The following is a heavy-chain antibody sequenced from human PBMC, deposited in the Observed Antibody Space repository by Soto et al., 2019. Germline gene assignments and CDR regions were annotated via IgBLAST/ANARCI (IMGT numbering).Heavy chain of an antibody. Sequence: EVQVVESGGGLVQPGGSLRLSCAAFGFSFGDHFMDWVRQAPGKGLEWVARTKNKLTTDYAASVAGRFTISRGDSENSLYLQMFGLKTEDTAVYYCASPQRTNSGWSYYWGQGALVTVSS. CDR3: ASPQRTNSGWSYY. J-gene: IGHJ4*02. CDR2: TKNKLTT. CDR1: GFSFGDHF. D-gene: IGHD6-19*01. V-gene: IGHV3-72*01.